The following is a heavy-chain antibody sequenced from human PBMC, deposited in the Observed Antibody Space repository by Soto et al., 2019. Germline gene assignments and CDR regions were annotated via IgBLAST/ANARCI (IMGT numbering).Heavy chain of an antibody. V-gene: IGHV1-2*04. Sequence: GASVKVSCKASGYTFTGYYMHWVRQAPGQGLEWMGWINPNSGGTNYAQKFRGWVTMTRDTSISTAYMELSRLRSDDTAVYYCARAGSYYYDSSGYFYWGQGTLVTVSS. CDR3: ARAGSYYYDSSGYFY. CDR1: GYTFTGYY. CDR2: INPNSGGT. J-gene: IGHJ4*02. D-gene: IGHD3-22*01.